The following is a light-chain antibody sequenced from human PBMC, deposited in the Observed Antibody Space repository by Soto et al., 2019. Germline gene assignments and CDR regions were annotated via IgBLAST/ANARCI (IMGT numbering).Light chain of an antibody. CDR2: AAS. Sequence: DIQMTQSPSSLSTSVGDGVTITWRPSQGISNFLNWYQQKPGKAPRLLIYAASRLQSGVPARFSGSGVETDFTLTITSLQPEDFGIYYCQQSYALVRTFGGGTKVDIK. CDR1: QGISNF. J-gene: IGKJ4*01. V-gene: IGKV1-39*01. CDR3: QQSYALVRT.